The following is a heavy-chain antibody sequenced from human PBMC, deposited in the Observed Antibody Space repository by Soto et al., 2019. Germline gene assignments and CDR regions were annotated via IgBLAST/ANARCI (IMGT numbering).Heavy chain of an antibody. Sequence: PGGSLRLSCAASGFTFSSYAMSWVRQAPGKGLEWVSAISGSGGSTYYADSVKGRFTISRDNSKNTLYLQMNSQRAEDTAVYYCAKSKGYYYYYGMDVWGQGTTVTVSS. CDR1: GFTFSSYA. J-gene: IGHJ6*02. V-gene: IGHV3-23*01. CDR3: AKSKGYYYYYGMDV. CDR2: ISGSGGST.